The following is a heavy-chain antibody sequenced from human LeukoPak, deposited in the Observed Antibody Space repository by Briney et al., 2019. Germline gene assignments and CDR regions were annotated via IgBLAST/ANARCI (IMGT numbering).Heavy chain of an antibody. CDR3: ASSYGYCSGGSCYWNY. CDR1: GYTFTGYY. Sequence: SVKVSCKASGYTFTGYYMHWVRQAPGQGLEWMGGIIPIFGTANYAQKFQGRVTITADESTSTAYMELSSLRSEDTAVYYCASSYGYCSGGSCYWNYWGQGTLVTVSS. J-gene: IGHJ4*02. V-gene: IGHV1-69*13. D-gene: IGHD2-15*01. CDR2: IIPIFGTA.